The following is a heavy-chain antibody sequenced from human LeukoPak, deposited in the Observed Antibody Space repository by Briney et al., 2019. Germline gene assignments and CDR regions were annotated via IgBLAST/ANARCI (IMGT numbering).Heavy chain of an antibody. CDR3: AKDPLGGGSYIFDY. CDR1: GFTFSSYA. J-gene: IGHJ4*02. CDR2: ISYDGSNK. Sequence: GGSLRLSCAASGFTFSSYAMHWVRQAPGKGLEWVAVISYDGSNKYYADSVKGRFTISRDNSKNTLYLQMNSLRAEDTAVYYCAKDPLGGGSYIFDYWGQGTLVTVSS. D-gene: IGHD1-26*01. V-gene: IGHV3-30*04.